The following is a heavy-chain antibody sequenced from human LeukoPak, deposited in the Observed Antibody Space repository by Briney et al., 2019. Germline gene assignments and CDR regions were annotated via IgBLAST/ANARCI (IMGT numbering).Heavy chain of an antibody. V-gene: IGHV4-38-2*01. CDR3: ARQLFIDYGDYDHFDY. D-gene: IGHD4-17*01. J-gene: IGHJ4*02. CDR1: GYSISSDYY. CDR2: IYHSGST. Sequence: PSETLSLTCAVSGYSISSDYYWGWIRQPPGKGLEWIGSIYHSGSTYYNPSLKSRVTISVDTSKNQFSLKLSSVTAADTAVYYCARQLFIDYGDYDHFDYWGQGTLVTVSS.